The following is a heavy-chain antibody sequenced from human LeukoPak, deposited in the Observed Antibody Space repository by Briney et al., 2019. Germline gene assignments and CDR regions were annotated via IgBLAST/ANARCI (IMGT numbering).Heavy chain of an antibody. J-gene: IGHJ4*02. V-gene: IGHV1-24*01. Sequence: GASVKVSCKVSGYTLTELSMHWVRQAPGKGLEWMGGFDPEDGETIYAQKFQGRVTMTKDTSTDTAYMELSSLRSDDTAVYYCARDYFGQHDYWGQGTPVTVSS. CDR1: GYTLTELS. D-gene: IGHD2-2*01. CDR2: FDPEDGET. CDR3: ARDYFGQHDY.